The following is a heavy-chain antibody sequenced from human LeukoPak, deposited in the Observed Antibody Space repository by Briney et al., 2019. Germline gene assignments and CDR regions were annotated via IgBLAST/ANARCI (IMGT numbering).Heavy chain of an antibody. J-gene: IGHJ4*02. Sequence: PSGTLSLTCGVSGGSITNTNYWTWVRQPPGKGLEWIGEGDLQCNTNYNPSLMGRVAIAVDTSENHISLQLTSVTAADTAVYYCAREGGPYRPLDYSGQGTLVTVSS. CDR2: GDLQCNT. CDR1: GGSITNTNY. CDR3: AREGGPYRPLDY. V-gene: IGHV4-4*02.